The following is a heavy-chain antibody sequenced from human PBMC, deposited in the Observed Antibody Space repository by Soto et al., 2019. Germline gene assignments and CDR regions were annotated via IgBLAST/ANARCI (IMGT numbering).Heavy chain of an antibody. CDR2: VYHSGYT. CDR3: ASSNNYNWFDP. Sequence: SETLSLTCTVSGASISSSTWWSWVRQPPGRGLEWIGEVYHSGYTKCNPSLKSRVTMSVDKPKNQLTPNLSSVTAADTAVYFCASSNNYNWFDPWGQGTLVT. J-gene: IGHJ5*02. CDR1: GASISSSTW. V-gene: IGHV4-4*02. D-gene: IGHD1-20*01.